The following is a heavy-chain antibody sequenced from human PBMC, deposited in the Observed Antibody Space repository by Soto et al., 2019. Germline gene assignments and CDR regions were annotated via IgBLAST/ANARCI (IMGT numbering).Heavy chain of an antibody. D-gene: IGHD3-10*01. CDR1: GGTFSSYT. V-gene: IGHV1-69*02. CDR2: IIPILGIA. CDR3: ARAFGHRGTRLPQTVENAFDI. Sequence: GASVKVSCKASGGTFSSYTISWVRQAPGQGLEWMGRIIPILGIANYAQKFQGRVTITADKSTSTAYMELSSLRSEDTAVYYCARAFGHRGTRLPQTVENAFDIWGQGTMVTVSS. J-gene: IGHJ3*02.